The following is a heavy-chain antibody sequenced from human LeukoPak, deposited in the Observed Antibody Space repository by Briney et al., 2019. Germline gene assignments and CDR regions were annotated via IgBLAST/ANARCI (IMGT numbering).Heavy chain of an antibody. CDR3: VKGGSAAGLGNLDY. J-gene: IGHJ4*02. V-gene: IGHV3-23*01. CDR1: GFTFNNYA. Sequence: GGSLRLSCAAAGFTFNNYARSWVRQAPGKGLEWVSAISGSSADTYHADSVKGRFTISRDNSNNTLYLQMNSLRAEDTAVYYCVKGGSAAGLGNLDYWGQGTLVPVSS. CDR2: ISGSSADT. D-gene: IGHD1-14*01.